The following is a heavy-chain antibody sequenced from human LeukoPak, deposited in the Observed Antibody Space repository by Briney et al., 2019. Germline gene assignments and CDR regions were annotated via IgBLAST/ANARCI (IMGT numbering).Heavy chain of an antibody. V-gene: IGHV4-39*01. CDR1: GGAISGRRDY. J-gene: IGHJ3*02. CDR3: ARNVSRGEPGGAFDI. Sequence: SETLSLTCTVSGGAISGRRDYWGWIRQPPGKGLEWIASIYYSGSTHYNLSLKSGVTISVDTSRNQFSLELRTATAADSAMYYCARNVSRGEPGGAFDIWGQGTMVTVSS. D-gene: IGHD3-16*01. CDR2: IYYSGST.